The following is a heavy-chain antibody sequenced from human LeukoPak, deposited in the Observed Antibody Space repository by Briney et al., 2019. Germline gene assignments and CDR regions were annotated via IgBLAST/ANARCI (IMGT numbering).Heavy chain of an antibody. CDR2: ISSSGSTI. CDR1: GFTFSSYE. D-gene: IGHD5-12*01. J-gene: IGHJ4*02. V-gene: IGHV3-48*03. Sequence: GGSLRLSCAASGFTFSSYEMNWVRQAPGKGLEWVAYISSSGSTIYYADSVKGRFTISRDNAKNSLYLQMNSLRAEDTALYYYAKGEGGYSGYDRGYFDYWGQGTLVTVSS. CDR3: AKGEGGYSGYDRGYFDY.